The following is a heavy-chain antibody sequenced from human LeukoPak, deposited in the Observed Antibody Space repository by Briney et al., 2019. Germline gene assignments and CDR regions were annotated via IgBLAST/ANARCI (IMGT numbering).Heavy chain of an antibody. J-gene: IGHJ4*02. V-gene: IGHV4-59*02. D-gene: IGHD2-8*01. CDR3: ARHNGVSYLDY. Sequence: SETLSLTCTVSGVSVISSYWSWVRQPPGKGLEYIGFIHHSGDTKYNPSLKSRVTMSVDTSKGQFSLRLSSVTAADSAVYYCARHNGVSYLDYWAQGTLVTVFS. CDR2: IHHSGDT. CDR1: GVSVISSY.